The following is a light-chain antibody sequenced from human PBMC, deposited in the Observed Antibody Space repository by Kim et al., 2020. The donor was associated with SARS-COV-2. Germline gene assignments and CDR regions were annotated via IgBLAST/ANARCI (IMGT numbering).Light chain of an antibody. J-gene: IGLJ1*01. CDR2: EVS. Sequence: QTITIAGTGTRSDVGSYNLVSWYQQHPGKAPKLMIYEVSKRPSGVSNRFSGSKSGNTASLTISGLQAEDEADYYCCSYAGSSTFYVFGTGTKVTVL. CDR1: RSDVGSYNL. CDR3: CSYAGSSTFYV. V-gene: IGLV2-23*02.